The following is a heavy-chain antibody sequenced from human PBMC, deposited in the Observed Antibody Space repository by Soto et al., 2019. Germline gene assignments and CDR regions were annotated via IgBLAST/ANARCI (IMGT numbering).Heavy chain of an antibody. CDR2: ISAYNGNT. Sequence: QVQLVQSGAEVKKPGASVKVSCKASGYTFTSYGISWVRQAPGQGLEWMGWISAYNGNTNYAQKLQGRATMTTDPTTSTAYMELRSLRSDETAVYYCARDVGIAVAGTVPVDYWGQGTLVTVSS. CDR3: ARDVGIAVAGTVPVDY. V-gene: IGHV1-18*04. D-gene: IGHD6-19*01. CDR1: GYTFTSYG. J-gene: IGHJ4*02.